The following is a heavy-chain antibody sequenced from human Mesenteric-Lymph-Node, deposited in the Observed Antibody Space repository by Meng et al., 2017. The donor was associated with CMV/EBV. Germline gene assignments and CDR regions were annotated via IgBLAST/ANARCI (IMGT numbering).Heavy chain of an antibody. D-gene: IGHD2-2*02. CDR2: IYHSGST. CDR1: GGSISSSNW. Sequence: GSLRLSCAVSGGSISSSNWWSWVRQPPGKGLEWIGEIYHSGSTNYNPSLKSRVTISVDKSKNQFSLKLSSVTAADTAVYYCARDHSCSSTSCYRWFDPWGQGTLVTVSS. CDR3: ARDHSCSSTSCYRWFDP. J-gene: IGHJ5*02. V-gene: IGHV4-4*02.